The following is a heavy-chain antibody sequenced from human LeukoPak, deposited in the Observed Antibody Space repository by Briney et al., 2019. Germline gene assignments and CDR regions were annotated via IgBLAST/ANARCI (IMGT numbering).Heavy chain of an antibody. CDR1: GGSLCSHY. Sequence: SETLSLTCTFSGGSLCSHYWSWIRPPPGEGLGWIGHISYIGSTNYNPVLKSRVTISVDTSKNQYSLKLSSVTAADTAVYYCARDPTTVTKGLDIWGQGTMVTVSS. D-gene: IGHD4-17*01. J-gene: IGHJ3*02. V-gene: IGHV4-59*11. CDR3: ARDPTTVTKGLDI. CDR2: ISYIGST.